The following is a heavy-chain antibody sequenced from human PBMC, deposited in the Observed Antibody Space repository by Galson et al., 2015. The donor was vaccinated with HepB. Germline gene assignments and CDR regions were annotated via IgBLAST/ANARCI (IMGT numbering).Heavy chain of an antibody. CDR3: VKGGGYSAIRGRGGFDS. CDR2: ITYDGTNK. D-gene: IGHD5-12*01. J-gene: IGHJ4*02. Sequence: SLRLSCAASGFTFNSYAMHWVRQAPGKGLQWVAVITYDGTNKFYARSVEGRFTISRDNSGNTLFLHMNSLRPEVTALYYLVKGGGYSAIRGRGGFDSWGQGALVTVSS. V-gene: IGHV3-30*04. CDR1: GFTFNSYA.